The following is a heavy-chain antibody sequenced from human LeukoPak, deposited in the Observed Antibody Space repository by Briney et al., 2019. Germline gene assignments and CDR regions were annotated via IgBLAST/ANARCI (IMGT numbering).Heavy chain of an antibody. CDR2: ISGSGGST. J-gene: IGHJ4*02. V-gene: IGHV3-23*01. Sequence: GGSLRLSCAASGFTFSSYAMSWGRQAPGKGLEWVSAISGSGGSTYYADSVKGRFTISRDNSKNTLYLQMNSLRAEDTAVYYCAKNLEMGGVYYWGQGTLVTVSS. D-gene: IGHD5-24*01. CDR1: GFTFSSYA. CDR3: AKNLEMGGVYY.